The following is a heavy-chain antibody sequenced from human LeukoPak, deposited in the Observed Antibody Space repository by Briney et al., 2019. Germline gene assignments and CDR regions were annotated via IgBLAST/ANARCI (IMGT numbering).Heavy chain of an antibody. CDR3: ATPGAAARDEYFQY. Sequence: SETLSLTCTVSGGSISSYYWSWIRQPPGKGLEWIGYIYYSGSTNYNPSLKSRVTISVDTSKNQFSLKLSSVTAADTAVYYCATPGAAARDEYFQYWSQGTLVTVSS. V-gene: IGHV4-59*12. D-gene: IGHD6-13*01. J-gene: IGHJ1*01. CDR1: GGSISSYY. CDR2: IYYSGST.